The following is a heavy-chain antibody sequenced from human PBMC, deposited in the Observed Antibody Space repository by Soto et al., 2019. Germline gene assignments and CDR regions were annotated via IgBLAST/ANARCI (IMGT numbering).Heavy chain of an antibody. Sequence: GGSLRLSCAASGFIFSSYGVHWVRQAPGKGLEWVAVIWYDGSNKFYADSVKGRFTISRDNSKDTLYLQMNSLRADDTAVYSCARASGPFDYWGQGA. CDR3: ARASGPFDY. CDR2: IWYDGSNK. J-gene: IGHJ4*02. CDR1: GFIFSSYG. V-gene: IGHV3-33*01.